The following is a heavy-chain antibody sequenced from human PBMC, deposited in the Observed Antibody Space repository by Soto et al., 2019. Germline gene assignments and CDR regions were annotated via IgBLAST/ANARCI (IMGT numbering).Heavy chain of an antibody. CDR1: GFTFSSYG. Sequence: GGSLRLSCAASGFTFSSYGMHWVRQAPGKGLEWVAVISYDGSNKYYADSVKGRFTISRDNSKNTLYLQMNCLRAEDTAVYYCAKVHVAATNYYGMDVWGQGTTVTVSS. J-gene: IGHJ6*02. CDR3: AKVHVAATNYYGMDV. V-gene: IGHV3-30*18. D-gene: IGHD2-15*01. CDR2: ISYDGSNK.